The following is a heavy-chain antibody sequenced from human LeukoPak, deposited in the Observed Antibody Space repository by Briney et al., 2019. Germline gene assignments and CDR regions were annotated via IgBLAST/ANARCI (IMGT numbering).Heavy chain of an antibody. Sequence: SETLSLTCIVSGGSISRGSYYWNWIRQPAGKGLEWMGRIYNSGSANCNPSLKSRVTISTDMSKNQLSLQLSSVTAADTAVYYCARQTFGDLYFDSWGQGTLVIVSS. CDR2: IYNSGSA. V-gene: IGHV4-61*02. J-gene: IGHJ4*02. CDR3: ARQTFGDLYFDS. D-gene: IGHD3-10*01. CDR1: GGSISRGSYY.